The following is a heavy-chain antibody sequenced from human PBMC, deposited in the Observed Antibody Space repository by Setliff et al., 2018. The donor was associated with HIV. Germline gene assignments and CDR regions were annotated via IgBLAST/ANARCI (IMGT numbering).Heavy chain of an antibody. CDR2: INRSGNT. CDR1: GGSFGAYY. Sequence: PSETLSLTCAVCGGSFGAYYWTWIRQPPGKGLEWIGEINRSGNTKYNPSLKSRVTISIDTSKKQFSLKLNSVTAADTAVYYCARETSVTPVGLDHWGQGTLVTVSS. V-gene: IGHV4-34*01. CDR3: ARETSVTPVGLDH. J-gene: IGHJ1*01. D-gene: IGHD1-1*01.